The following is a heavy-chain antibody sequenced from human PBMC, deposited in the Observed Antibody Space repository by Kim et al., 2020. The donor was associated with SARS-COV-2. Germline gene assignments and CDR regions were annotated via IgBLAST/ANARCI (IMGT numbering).Heavy chain of an antibody. CDR2: ISGSGGST. D-gene: IGHD6-19*01. J-gene: IGHJ6*02. V-gene: IGHV3-23*01. CDR1: GFTFSSYA. CDR3: AKSQRRIAVAGTNSGYYYGMDV. Sequence: GGSLRLSCAASGFTFSSYAMSWVRQAPGKGLEWVSAISGSGGSTYYADSVKGRFTISRDNSKNTLYLQMNSLRAEDTAVYYCAKSQRRIAVAGTNSGYYYGMDVWGQGTTVTVSS.